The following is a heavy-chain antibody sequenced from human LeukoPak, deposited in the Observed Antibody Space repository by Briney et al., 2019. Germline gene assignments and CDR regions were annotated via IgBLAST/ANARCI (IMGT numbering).Heavy chain of an antibody. J-gene: IGHJ3*02. Sequence: ASVKVSCKASGYTFTSYGISWVGQAPGQGLEWVGWISAYNGNTNYAQKLQGRVTMTTATSTSTAYMELRSLRSDATAVYSCARSVTIQRDAFDIWGQGTMVTVSS. CDR2: ISAYNGNT. V-gene: IGHV1-18*01. D-gene: IGHD3-3*01. CDR3: ARSVTIQRDAFDI. CDR1: GYTFTSYG.